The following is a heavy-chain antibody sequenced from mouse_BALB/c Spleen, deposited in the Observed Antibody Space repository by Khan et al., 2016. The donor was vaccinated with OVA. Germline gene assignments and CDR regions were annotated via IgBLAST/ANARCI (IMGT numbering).Heavy chain of an antibody. J-gene: IGHJ1*01. CDR2: INTETGEP. CDR1: GYTFTDYS. V-gene: IGHV9-2-1*01. CDR3: AKGYWYFDV. Sequence: QIQLVQSGPELKKPGETVKISCKASGYTFTDYSLHWVKQAPGKGLKWMGWINTETGEPTYVDDFKGRFAFSLETSASTAYLQINNLRTEDTAIYFCAKGYWYFDVWGAGTTVTVSS.